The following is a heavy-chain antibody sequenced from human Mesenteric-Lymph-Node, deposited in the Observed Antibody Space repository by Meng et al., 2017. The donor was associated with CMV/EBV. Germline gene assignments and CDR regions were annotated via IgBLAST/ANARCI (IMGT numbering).Heavy chain of an antibody. J-gene: IGHJ3*02. V-gene: IGHV3-21*04. CDR1: GFTFSSYS. CDR3: ARDGPGETGVYYDFWSGHRAFDI. CDR2: ISSSSSYI. Sequence: GESLKISCAASGFTFSSYSMNWVRQAPGKGLEWVSSISSSSSYIYYADSVKGRFTISRDNAKNSLYLEMNSLRAEDTAFYYCARDGPGETGVYYDFWSGHRAFDIWGQGTMVTVSS. D-gene: IGHD3-3*01.